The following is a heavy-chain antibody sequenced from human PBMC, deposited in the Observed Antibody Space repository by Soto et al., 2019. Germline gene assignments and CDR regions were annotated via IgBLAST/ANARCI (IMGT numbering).Heavy chain of an antibody. V-gene: IGHV1-18*01. J-gene: IGHJ4*02. Sequence: ASVKVSCKASGYTFTSYGISWVRQAPGQGLEWMGWISAYNGNTNYAQKLQGRVTMTTDTSTSTAYMELRSLRSDDTAVYYCARFMTYYYDSSGYYVSDWGQGTLVTVSS. D-gene: IGHD3-22*01. CDR3: ARFMTYYYDSSGYYVSD. CDR2: ISAYNGNT. CDR1: GYTFTSYG.